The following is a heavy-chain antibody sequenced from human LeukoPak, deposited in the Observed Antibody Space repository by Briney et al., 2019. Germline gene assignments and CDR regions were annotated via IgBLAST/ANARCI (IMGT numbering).Heavy chain of an antibody. CDR1: GYSFNTYW. J-gene: IGHJ4*02. CDR2: IYPGDSDI. CDR3: ARRPGPGGWYYFDY. Sequence: GESLKISCEGSGYSFNTYWIGWVRQMPGKGLEWMGIIYPGDSDIRYSPSFQGQVTISADKSISTAYLQWSSLKASDTAMYYCARRPGPGGWYYFDYWGQGTLVTVSS. V-gene: IGHV5-51*01. D-gene: IGHD6-19*01.